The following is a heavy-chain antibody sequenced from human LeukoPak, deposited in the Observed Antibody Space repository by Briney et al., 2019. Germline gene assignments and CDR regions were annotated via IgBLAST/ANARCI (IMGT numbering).Heavy chain of an antibody. Sequence: SETVSLTCTVSGGSISSGDYYWSWIRQPPGKGLEWIGYVYYSGSTYYNPSLKSRVTVSVDTSKNQFSLKLSSVTAAYTAVYYCARVGATTGAFDIWGQGTMVTVSS. J-gene: IGHJ3*02. CDR2: VYYSGST. V-gene: IGHV4-30-4*08. CDR1: GGSISSGDYY. D-gene: IGHD1-26*01. CDR3: ARVGATTGAFDI.